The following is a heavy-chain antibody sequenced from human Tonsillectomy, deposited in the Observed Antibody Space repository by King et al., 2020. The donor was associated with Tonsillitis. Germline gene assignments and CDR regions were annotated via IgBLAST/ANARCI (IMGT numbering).Heavy chain of an antibody. CDR3: ARAGSSTWGRNNWFDP. Sequence: VQLVESVGGVVQPGESLRLSCAASGFTFTNYPMQWVRQAPGKGLEWVAVISYDGSNKYYADSVKGRFTISRDNSKNTLYMQMSSLRTDDMGLYYCARAGSSTWGRNNWFDPWGQGTLVTVSS. CDR2: ISYDGSNK. J-gene: IGHJ5*02. D-gene: IGHD6-13*01. CDR1: GFTFTNYP. V-gene: IGHV3-30*04.